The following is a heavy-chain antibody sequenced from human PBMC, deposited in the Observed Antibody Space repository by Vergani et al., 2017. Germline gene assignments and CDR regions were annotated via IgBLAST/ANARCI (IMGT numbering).Heavy chain of an antibody. V-gene: IGHV4-39*01. CDR3: ARHAIVVGGSWYFDL. J-gene: IGHJ2*01. Sequence: QLHLQESGPGLVRPSQTLSLTCTVSGDSISSRNYYWGWIRQPPGKALEWIGTIYYTGTTYYNPSVQRRLTISVDTSKNQVSLKLNSVTAADTALYFCARHAIVVGGSWYFDLWGRGTLVTVSS. D-gene: IGHD2-15*01. CDR1: GDSISSRNYY. CDR2: IYYTGTT.